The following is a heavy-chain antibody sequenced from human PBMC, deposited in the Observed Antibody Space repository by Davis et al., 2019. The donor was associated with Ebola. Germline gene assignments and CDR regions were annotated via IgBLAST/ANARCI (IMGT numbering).Heavy chain of an antibody. Sequence: GESLKISCAASGFTFSDYYMSWIRQAPGKGLEWVSYISSSGSTIYYADSVKGRFTISRDNAKNSLYLQMNSLRAEDTAVYYCASSRVRGGEFDYWGQGTLVTVSS. CDR2: ISSSGSTI. CDR1: GFTFSDYY. CDR3: ASSRVRGGEFDY. J-gene: IGHJ4*02. V-gene: IGHV3-11*01. D-gene: IGHD3-10*01.